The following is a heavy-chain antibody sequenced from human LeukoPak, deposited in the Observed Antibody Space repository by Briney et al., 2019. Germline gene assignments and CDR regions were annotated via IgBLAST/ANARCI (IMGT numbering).Heavy chain of an antibody. V-gene: IGHV4-59*01. D-gene: IGHD3-22*01. J-gene: IGHJ2*01. CDR2: IYYSGST. CDR3: ARALYYYDSSGTGYFDL. CDR1: GSSISGYY. Sequence: SETLSLTCTVSGSSISGYYWSWIRQPPGKGLEWIGYIYYSGSTNYNPSLKSRVTISVDTSKNQFSLKLSSVTAADTAVYYCARALYYYDSSGTGYFDLWGRGTLVTVSS.